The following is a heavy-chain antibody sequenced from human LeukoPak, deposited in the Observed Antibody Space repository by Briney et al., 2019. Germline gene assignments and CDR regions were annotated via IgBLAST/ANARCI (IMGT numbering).Heavy chain of an antibody. Sequence: SGTLSLTCGVSGGSINSGKWWSWVRQPPGKGLEWIGEISHSGSPNYNPSLKSRLTISVDLPKNQFSLDLRSVTAADTAVYYCARDAAAGYSLACWGQGTLVTVSS. V-gene: IGHV4-4*02. D-gene: IGHD6-13*01. CDR3: ARDAAAGYSLAC. CDR1: GGSINSGKW. J-gene: IGHJ4*02. CDR2: ISHSGSP.